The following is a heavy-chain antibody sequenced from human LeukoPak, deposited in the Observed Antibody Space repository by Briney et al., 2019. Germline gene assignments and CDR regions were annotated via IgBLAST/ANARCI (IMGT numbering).Heavy chain of an antibody. CDR2: IYYSGSA. V-gene: IGHV4-59*01. CDR3: ARVKYRGYDSLGQDAFDI. J-gene: IGHJ3*02. CDR1: GGTINNYY. D-gene: IGHD5-12*01. Sequence: PSETLSLTCTVSGGTINNYYWSWIRQPPGKGLEWIGYIYYSGSANYNPSLTSRVIISADTSKNKFSLKLTSVTAADTAVYYCARVKYRGYDSLGQDAFDIWGQGTMVTVSS.